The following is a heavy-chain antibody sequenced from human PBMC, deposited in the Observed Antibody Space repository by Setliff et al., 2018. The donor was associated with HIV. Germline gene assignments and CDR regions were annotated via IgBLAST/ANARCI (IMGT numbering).Heavy chain of an antibody. J-gene: IGHJ2*01. Sequence: GESLKISCAASGFTFSNYSMNWVRQAPGKGLEWVSYISSSSSTIYYADSVKGRFTISRDNAKNSLYLQVNSLRAEDTAVYYCARVFEVAGRGDFDLWGRGTLVTVSS. CDR2: ISSSSSTI. D-gene: IGHD6-19*01. V-gene: IGHV3-48*01. CDR3: ARVFEVAGRGDFDL. CDR1: GFTFSNYS.